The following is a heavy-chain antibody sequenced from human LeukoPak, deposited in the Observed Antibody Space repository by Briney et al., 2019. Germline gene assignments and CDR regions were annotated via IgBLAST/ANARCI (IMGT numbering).Heavy chain of an antibody. D-gene: IGHD1-20*01. CDR1: GGSISTYY. J-gene: IGHJ4*02. CDR3: ARLIGNHDY. CDR2: IYYSGSI. Sequence: SETLSLTCTVSGGSISTYYWSWIRQPPGKGLEWIGYIYYSGSISYNPSLRSRITMSADTSKNQFSLKLSSVTAADTAVYYCARLIGNHDYWGQGTLVTVSS. V-gene: IGHV4-59*01.